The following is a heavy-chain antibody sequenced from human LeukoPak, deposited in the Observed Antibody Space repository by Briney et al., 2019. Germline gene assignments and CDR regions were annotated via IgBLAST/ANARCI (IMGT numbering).Heavy chain of an antibody. CDR2: ISSSSSYI. CDR3: ARDMSGYSGYEPLDY. CDR1: GFTFSSYS. V-gene: IGHV3-21*01. Sequence: NPGGALRLSCAASGFTFSSYSMNWVRQAPGKGLEWVSSISSSSSYIYYAHSVKGRFTISRDNAKNSLYLQMNSLRAEDTAVYYCARDMSGYSGYEPLDYWGQGTLVTVSS. D-gene: IGHD5-12*01. J-gene: IGHJ4*02.